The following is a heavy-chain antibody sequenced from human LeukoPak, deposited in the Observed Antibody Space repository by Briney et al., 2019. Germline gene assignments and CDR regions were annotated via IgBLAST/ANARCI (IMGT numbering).Heavy chain of an antibody. Sequence: PSETLSLTCTVSGGSISGYYWSWIRQSPGKGLEWIGYIYYSGSTNYNPSLKSRVIISVDLSKNKFFLEVSSVTAADTAVYYCARVVRWGSNAHPDYFDYWGQGSLVTVSS. V-gene: IGHV4-59*01. CDR2: IYYSGST. D-gene: IGHD2-8*02. J-gene: IGHJ4*02. CDR3: ARVVRWGSNAHPDYFDY. CDR1: GGSISGYY.